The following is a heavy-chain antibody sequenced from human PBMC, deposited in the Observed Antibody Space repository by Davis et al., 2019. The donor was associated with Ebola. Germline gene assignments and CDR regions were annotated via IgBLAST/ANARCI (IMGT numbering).Heavy chain of an antibody. CDR2: VIPVFGTT. Sequence: SVKFCKASGGTFSSYTITWVRQAPGQGLEWMGWVIPVFGTTNYAQKFQGRVTLTADESTSTAYMELTNLRSDDTAVYYCAREVGETKLDQWGQGTLVTVSS. V-gene: IGHV1-69*13. CDR1: GGTFSSYT. D-gene: IGHD1-26*01. CDR3: AREVGETKLDQ. J-gene: IGHJ4*02.